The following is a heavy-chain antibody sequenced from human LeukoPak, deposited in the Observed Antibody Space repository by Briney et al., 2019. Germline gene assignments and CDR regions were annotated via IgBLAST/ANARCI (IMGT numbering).Heavy chain of an antibody. J-gene: IGHJ5*02. CDR3: ARDRRITIFGVATNWFDP. V-gene: IGHV1-2*02. CDR2: INPNSGGT. CDR1: GYTFTGYY. D-gene: IGHD3-3*01. Sequence: GASVKVSCKASGYTFTGYYMHWVRQAPGQGLGWMGWINPNSGGTNYAQKFQGRVTMTRDTSISTAYMELSRLRSDDTAVYYCARDRRITIFGVATNWFDPWGQGTLVTVSS.